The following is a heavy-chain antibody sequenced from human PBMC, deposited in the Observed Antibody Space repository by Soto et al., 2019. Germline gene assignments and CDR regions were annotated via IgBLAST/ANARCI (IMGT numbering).Heavy chain of an antibody. V-gene: IGHV3-23*01. CDR3: AKDAPSYDSSGYYSGGDY. J-gene: IGHJ4*02. Sequence: GGSLRLSCAASGFTFSSYAMSWVRQAPGKGLEWVSAISGSGGSTYYADSVKGRFTISRDNSKNTLYLQMNSLRAEDTAVYYCAKDAPSYDSSGYYSGGDYWGQGTLVTVSS. CDR1: GFTFSSYA. CDR2: ISGSGGST. D-gene: IGHD3-22*01.